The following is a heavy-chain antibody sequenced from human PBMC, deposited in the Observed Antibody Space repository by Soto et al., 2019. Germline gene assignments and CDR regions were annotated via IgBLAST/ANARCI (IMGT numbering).Heavy chain of an antibody. V-gene: IGHV1-46*03. J-gene: IGHJ6*03. D-gene: IGHD6-6*01. CDR1: GYTFINYY. Sequence: QVQLVQSGAEVKKPGASVKVSCKASGYTFINYYIHWVRQAPGQGLEWIGVINPNGGSTVYSHKLQGRVTLTRDTSTSTVYVELSSLISEDTAVYFCVRATAARQSDYSYHYYLHLWGKGTTVTVSS. CDR3: VRATAARQSDYSYHYYLHL. CDR2: INPNGGST.